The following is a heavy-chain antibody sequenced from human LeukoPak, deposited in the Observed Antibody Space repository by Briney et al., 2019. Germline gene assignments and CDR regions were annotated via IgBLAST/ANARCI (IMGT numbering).Heavy chain of an antibody. V-gene: IGHV1-69*01. CDR1: GGTFSSYA. Sequence: ASVKVSCKASGGTFSSYAISWVRQAPGQGLEWLGGIIPIVGTANYAQKFQGRVTITADESTSTAYMELSSLRSEDTAVYYCARDRGPYYGSGSHSFDYWGQGTLVTVSS. CDR3: ARDRGPYYGSGSHSFDY. J-gene: IGHJ4*02. CDR2: IIPIVGTA. D-gene: IGHD3-10*01.